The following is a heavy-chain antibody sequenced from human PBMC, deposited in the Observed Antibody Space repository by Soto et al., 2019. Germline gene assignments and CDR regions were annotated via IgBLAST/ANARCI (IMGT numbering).Heavy chain of an antibody. Sequence: PSETLSLTCAVSGVSITNTNWWSWVRQPPGKGLEWIGEVFHSGTTNYNPSLNSRVTISVDKSKNPFYLNLTSVTAEDTAVYYCTRVAQGKRSGSRCYRWFDNWGQGTLVTVSS. V-gene: IGHV4-4*02. J-gene: IGHJ5*02. CDR3: TRVAQGKRSGSRCYRWFDN. CDR2: VFHSGTT. D-gene: IGHD2-2*01. CDR1: GVSITNTNW.